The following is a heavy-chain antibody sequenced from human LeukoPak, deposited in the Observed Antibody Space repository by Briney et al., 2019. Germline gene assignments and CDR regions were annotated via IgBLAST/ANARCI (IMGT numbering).Heavy chain of an antibody. V-gene: IGHV3-48*02. CDR2: ISSSSSTI. J-gene: IGHJ4*02. Sequence: GRALRLSCAASGFTFSSYSMNWVRQAPGKGPEWVSYISSSSSTIYYADSVKGRFTISRDNAKNSLYLQMNSLRDEDTAVYYCARGRDSSSDYWGQGTLVTVSS. CDR1: GFTFSSYS. CDR3: ARGRDSSSDY. D-gene: IGHD6-13*01.